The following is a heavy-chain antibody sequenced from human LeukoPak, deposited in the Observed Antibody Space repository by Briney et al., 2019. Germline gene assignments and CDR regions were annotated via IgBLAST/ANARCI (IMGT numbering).Heavy chain of an antibody. D-gene: IGHD1-26*01. J-gene: IGHJ4*02. Sequence: PGGSLRLSCADSGFTFSRSWMTWVRQGPGKGLEWVALMSSDGINTYYADSVKGRFTVSRDSSRDTLYLQMNSVRPDDTAVYYCAKDHSDSGRAFEYWGRGTLVTVSS. V-gene: IGHV3-30*18. CDR2: MSSDGINT. CDR1: GFTFSRSW. CDR3: AKDHSDSGRAFEY.